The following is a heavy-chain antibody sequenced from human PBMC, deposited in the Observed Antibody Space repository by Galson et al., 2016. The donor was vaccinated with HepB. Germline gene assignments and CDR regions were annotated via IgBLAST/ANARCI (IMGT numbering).Heavy chain of an antibody. CDR1: GGSISSYF. Sequence: ETLSLTCTISGGSISSYFWSWIRQTPGKGLEWIGCIYKSGSTNYSPYLNSPVTLSVDTSKNQFTLKLGSVTAADTAVYYCARGVTGTPYFDFWGQGALVTVSS. CDR3: ARGVTGTPYFDF. J-gene: IGHJ4*02. D-gene: IGHD2-21*02. V-gene: IGHV4-59*01. CDR2: IYKSGST.